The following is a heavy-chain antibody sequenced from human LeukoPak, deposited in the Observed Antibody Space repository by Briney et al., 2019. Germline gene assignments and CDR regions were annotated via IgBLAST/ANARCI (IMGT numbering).Heavy chain of an antibody. CDR2: ISGSGGST. V-gene: IGHV3-23*01. D-gene: IGHD5-18*01. CDR3: ARDGDAAMSMASGGMDV. CDR1: GFTFSSYA. J-gene: IGHJ6*02. Sequence: PGGSLRLSCAASGFTFSSYAMSWVRQAPGKGLEWVSAISGSGGSTYYGDSVKGRFTISRDNSKNTLYLQLNRLRAEDTAVYYCARDGDAAMSMASGGMDVWGQGATVTVSS.